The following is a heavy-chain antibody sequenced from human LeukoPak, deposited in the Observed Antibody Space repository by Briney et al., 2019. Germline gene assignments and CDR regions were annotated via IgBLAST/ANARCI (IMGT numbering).Heavy chain of an antibody. CDR2: ISYDGSNK. V-gene: IGHV3-30*03. Sequence: GRSLRLSCAASGFTFSSFGMHWVRQAPGKGLEWVTVISYDGSNKYYADSVKGRFTISRDNSKSIAYLQMNSLKTEDTAVYYCTRSERFTMIIVAELQSQYYFDYWGQGTLVTVSS. CDR1: GFTFSSFG. CDR3: TRSERFTMIIVAELQSQYYFDY. J-gene: IGHJ4*02. D-gene: IGHD3-22*01.